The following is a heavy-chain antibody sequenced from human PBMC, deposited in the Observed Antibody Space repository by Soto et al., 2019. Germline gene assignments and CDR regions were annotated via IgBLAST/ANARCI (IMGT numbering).Heavy chain of an antibody. D-gene: IGHD3-10*01. V-gene: IGHV4-34*01. CDR1: GGSFSAYY. CDR2: INHSGST. Sequence: XETLSLTCAVYGGSFSAYYWSWIRQPPGKGLEWIGEINHSGSTNYNPSLKSRVTISVDTSKNQFSLKLSSVTAADTAVYYCARGRWSGYYYGSGSPFDYWGQGTLVTVSS. CDR3: ARGRWSGYYYGSGSPFDY. J-gene: IGHJ4*02.